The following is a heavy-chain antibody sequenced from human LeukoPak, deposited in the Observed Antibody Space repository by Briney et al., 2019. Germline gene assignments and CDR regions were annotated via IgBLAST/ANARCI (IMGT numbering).Heavy chain of an antibody. Sequence: SETLSLTCTVSGGSISSRDNWWSWVRQHPGKGLEWIGNIYYSGTTYSNPSLKTRVTISVDTSKNQFSLKLNSMTVADTAVYYCARVDPFDSSGFYFDSWGLGTLVTVSS. CDR3: ARVDPFDSSGFYFDS. V-gene: IGHV4-31*03. J-gene: IGHJ4*02. CDR2: IYYSGTT. D-gene: IGHD6-25*01. CDR1: GGSISSRDNW.